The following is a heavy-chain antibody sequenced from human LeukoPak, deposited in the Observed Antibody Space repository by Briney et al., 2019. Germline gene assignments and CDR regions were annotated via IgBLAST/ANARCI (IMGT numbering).Heavy chain of an antibody. J-gene: IGHJ5*02. CDR2: IYYSGST. Sequence: SETLSLTYTVSGGSISSYYWSWIRQPPGKGLEWIGYIYYSGSTNYNPSLKSRVTISVDTSKNQFSLKLSSVTAADTAVYYCARVLTIFGVANYNWFDPWGQGTLVTVSS. D-gene: IGHD3-3*01. CDR3: ARVLTIFGVANYNWFDP. V-gene: IGHV4-59*01. CDR1: GGSISSYY.